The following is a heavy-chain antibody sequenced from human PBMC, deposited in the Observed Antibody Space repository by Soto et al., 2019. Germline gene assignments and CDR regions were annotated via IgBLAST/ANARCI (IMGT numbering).Heavy chain of an antibody. D-gene: IGHD1-1*01. CDR2: ISYDGSNK. J-gene: IGHJ4*02. Sequence: GGSLRLSCESSGFTFSSYGIHWVRQAPGKGLEWVAVISYDGSNKYYADSVKGRFTISRDNSKNTLYLQMNSLRAEDTAVYYCAKDKGTTGLYDYWGQGTLVTVSS. CDR3: AKDKGTTGLYDY. V-gene: IGHV3-30*18. CDR1: GFTFSSYG.